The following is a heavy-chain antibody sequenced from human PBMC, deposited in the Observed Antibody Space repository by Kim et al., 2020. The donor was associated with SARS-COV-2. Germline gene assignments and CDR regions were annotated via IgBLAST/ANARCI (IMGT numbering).Heavy chain of an antibody. CDR2: INPSGGST. CDR1: GYTFTSYY. V-gene: IGHV1-46*01. CDR3: ARLGYCSSTSCRRSGGGFDP. J-gene: IGHJ5*02. Sequence: ASVKVSCKASGYTFTSYYMHWVRQAPGQGLEWMGIINPSGGSTSYAQKFQGRVTMTRDTSTSTVYMELSSLRSEDTAVYYCARLGYCSSTSCRRSGGGFDPWGQGTLVTVSS. D-gene: IGHD2-2*01.